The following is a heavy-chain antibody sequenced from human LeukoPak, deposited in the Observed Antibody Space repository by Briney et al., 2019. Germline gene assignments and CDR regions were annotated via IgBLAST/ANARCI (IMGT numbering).Heavy chain of an antibody. CDR1: GFTFSSDD. CDR3: ARGKYFYDSSGYYDY. V-gene: IGHV3-13*01. D-gene: IGHD3-22*01. J-gene: IGHJ4*02. Sequence: GGSLRLSGEASGFTFSSDDMHWVRQATGKGLEGVSAIGTAGDTYYPGSVKGRFTISRENAKNSLYLQMNSLRAGDTAVYYCARGKYFYDSSGYYDYWGQGTLVTVSS. CDR2: IGTAGDT.